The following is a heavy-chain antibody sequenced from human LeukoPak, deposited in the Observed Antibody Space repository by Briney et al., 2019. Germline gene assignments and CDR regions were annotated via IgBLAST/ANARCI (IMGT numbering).Heavy chain of an antibody. CDR1: GGSFSGYY. Sequence: TSETLSLTCAVYGGSFSGYYWSWIRQPPGKGLEWIGGINHSGSTNYNPSLKSRVTMSVDTSENQFSLKLSSLTAADTAMYYCARGIAARPSYYYYYMDVWGKGTTVTVSS. J-gene: IGHJ6*03. V-gene: IGHV4-34*01. CDR2: INHSGST. CDR3: ARGIAARPSYYYYYMDV. D-gene: IGHD6-6*01.